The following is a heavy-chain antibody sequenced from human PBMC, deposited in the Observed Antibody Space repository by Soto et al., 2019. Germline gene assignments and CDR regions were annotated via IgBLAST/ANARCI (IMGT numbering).Heavy chain of an antibody. J-gene: IGHJ2*01. CDR2: ISGSGGST. CDR3: ASGRDRYWYCDL. D-gene: IGHD5-12*01. V-gene: IGHV3-23*01. CDR1: GFTFSSYA. Sequence: EVQLLESGGGLVQPGGSLRLSCAASGFTFSSYAMSWVRQAPGKGLEWVSAISGSGGSTYYADSVKGRFTISRDNSKNTRYLQMNSLRAEDTAVYYCASGRDRYWYCDLWGRGTLVTVSS.